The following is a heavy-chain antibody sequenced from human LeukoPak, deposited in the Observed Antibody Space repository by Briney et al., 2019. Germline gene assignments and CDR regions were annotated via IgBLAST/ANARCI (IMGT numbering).Heavy chain of an antibody. D-gene: IGHD1-26*01. CDR3: AKETYSGSYFDY. Sequence: PGGSLRLSCAASGFSFSSYAMSWVRQAPGQGLEWVSAISGSGGSTYYADSVKGRFTISRDNSKNTLYLQMNSLRAEDTAVYYCAKETYSGSYFDYWGQGTLVTVSS. CDR1: GFSFSSYA. J-gene: IGHJ4*02. V-gene: IGHV3-23*01. CDR2: ISGSGGST.